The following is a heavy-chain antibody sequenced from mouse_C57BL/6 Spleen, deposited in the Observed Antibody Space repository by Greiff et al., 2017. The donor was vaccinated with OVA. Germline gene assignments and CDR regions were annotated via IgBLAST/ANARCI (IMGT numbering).Heavy chain of an antibody. J-gene: IGHJ1*03. CDR3: ARKEYGNYGYFDV. CDR2: IYPGDGDT. D-gene: IGHD2-1*01. V-gene: IGHV1-80*01. CDR1: GYAFSSYW. Sequence: VQLQQSGAELVKPGASVKISCKASGYAFSSYWMNWVKQRPGKGLEWIGQIYPGDGDTNYNGKFKGKATLTADKSSSTAYMQLSSLTSEDSAVYFCARKEYGNYGYFDVWGTGTTVTVSS.